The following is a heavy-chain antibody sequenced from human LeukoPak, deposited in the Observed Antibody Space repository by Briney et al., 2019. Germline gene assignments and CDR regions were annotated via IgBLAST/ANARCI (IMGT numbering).Heavy chain of an antibody. D-gene: IGHD1-26*01. V-gene: IGHV1-46*01. Sequence: ASVKVSCKASGYTFSSYHIHWVRQAPGQGLEWMGKINPSFNPGVDVTSYAQKFQGRVTMTRDISTNTVYMELSSLTSEDTAVYYCARAWETIAGYYFDYWGQGTLVTVSS. J-gene: IGHJ4*02. CDR2: INPSFNPGVDVT. CDR1: GYTFSSYH. CDR3: ARAWETIAGYYFDY.